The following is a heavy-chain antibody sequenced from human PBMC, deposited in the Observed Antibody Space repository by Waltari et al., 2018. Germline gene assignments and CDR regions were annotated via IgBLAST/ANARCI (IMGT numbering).Heavy chain of an antibody. CDR3: ARMGRESYYYFDY. Sequence: EVQLVETGGDLIQPGGSLRLSCALSGFPVRSSYMNWVRQAPGKGLEWVSTIYSNGNTYYADSVKGRFTISTDTAKNTLYLQMNSLRDEDTAIYYCARMGRESYYYFDYWGQGTLVTVST. CDR2: IYSNGNT. J-gene: IGHJ4*02. CDR1: GFPVRSSY. D-gene: IGHD1-26*01. V-gene: IGHV3-53*02.